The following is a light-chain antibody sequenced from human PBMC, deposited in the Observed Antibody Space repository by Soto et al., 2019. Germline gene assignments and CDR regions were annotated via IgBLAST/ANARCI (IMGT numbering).Light chain of an antibody. CDR3: AAWDDRMSGRV. Sequence: QSVLTQSPSTSGTPGKRVTISCSGNTANIGKNYVYWYQQFPGTAPKLLIYSDNQRPSWVPDRFSVSKSDTSASLAISGLRSEDEAVYYCAAWDDRMSGRVFGGGTKLTVL. CDR2: SDN. J-gene: IGLJ3*02. V-gene: IGLV1-47*02. CDR1: TANIGKNY.